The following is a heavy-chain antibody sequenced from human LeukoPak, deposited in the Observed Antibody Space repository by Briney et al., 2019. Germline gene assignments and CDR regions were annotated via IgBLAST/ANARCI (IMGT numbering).Heavy chain of an antibody. D-gene: IGHD3-22*01. CDR2: ISYDGSNK. Sequence: GGSLRLSCAASGFTFSSYAMHWVRQAPGKGLEWVAVISYDGSNKYYADSVKGRLTISRDNSKNTLYLQMNSLRAEDTAVYYCARDHHITMIVVPSDYWGQGTLVTVSS. V-gene: IGHV3-30-3*01. CDR1: GFTFSSYA. CDR3: ARDHHITMIVVPSDY. J-gene: IGHJ4*02.